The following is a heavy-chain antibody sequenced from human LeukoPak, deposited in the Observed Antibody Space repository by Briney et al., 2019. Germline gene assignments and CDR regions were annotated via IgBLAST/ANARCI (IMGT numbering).Heavy chain of an antibody. CDR1: GGSISSGSYY. V-gene: IGHV4-61*02. CDR3: ARLPNYFDY. J-gene: IGHJ4*02. CDR2: IYTSGTT. Sequence: SETLSLTCTVSGGSISSGSYYWSWIRQPAGKGLEWIGRIYTSGTTHYNPSLKSRVTMSVDTSKNQFSLKLSSVTAADTAVYYCARLPNYFDYWGQGTLLTVSS.